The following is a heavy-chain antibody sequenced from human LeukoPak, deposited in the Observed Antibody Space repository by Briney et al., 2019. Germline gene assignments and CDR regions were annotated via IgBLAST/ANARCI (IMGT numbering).Heavy chain of an antibody. D-gene: IGHD3-9*01. CDR2: IYTSGST. Sequence: SETLSLTCTVSSGSISTSNYYWGWVRQPPGKALEWIGRIYTSGSTNYNPSLKSRVTISVDTSKNQFSLKLSSVTAADTAVYYCARGDYDILTGYSGNFDYWGHGTLVTVSS. J-gene: IGHJ4*01. CDR1: SGSISTSNYY. V-gene: IGHV4-39*07. CDR3: ARGDYDILTGYSGNFDY.